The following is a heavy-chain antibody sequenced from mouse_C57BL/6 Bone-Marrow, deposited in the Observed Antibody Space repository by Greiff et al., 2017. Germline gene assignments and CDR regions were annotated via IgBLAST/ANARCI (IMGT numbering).Heavy chain of an antibody. CDR2: ISSCGSYT. CDR1: GFTFSSYG. V-gene: IGHV5-6*01. Sequence: EVMLVESGGDLVKPGGSLKLSCAASGFTFSSYGMSWVRQTPDKRLEWVATISSCGSYTYYPDSVKGRFTISRDNAKNTLYLQMSSLQSEDTAMYYCARHYDSSAMDYWGQGTSVTVSS. CDR3: ARHYDSSAMDY. J-gene: IGHJ4*01.